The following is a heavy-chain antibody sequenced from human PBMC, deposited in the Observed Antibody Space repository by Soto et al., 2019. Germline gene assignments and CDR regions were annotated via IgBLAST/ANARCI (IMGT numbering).Heavy chain of an antibody. CDR2: ISHSGIT. CDR3: ARVRRGWFDP. CDR1: GGSITSANW. J-gene: IGHJ5*02. Sequence: PSETLSLTCAVSGGSITSANWWTWVRQPPGGGLEWIGEISHSGITNYKASLKSRVTMSVDKTKNDVSLKLTSVTAADTAVYYCARVRRGWFDPGGQGTPVTVSS. V-gene: IGHV4-4*02.